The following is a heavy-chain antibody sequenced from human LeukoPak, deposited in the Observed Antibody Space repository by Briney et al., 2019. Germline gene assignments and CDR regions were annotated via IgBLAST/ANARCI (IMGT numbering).Heavy chain of an antibody. CDR2: VFYSGST. CDR3: ARLYKTGEGRFYFDC. D-gene: IGHD7-27*01. V-gene: IGHV4-39*01. CDR1: GGSVSSSPYY. J-gene: IGHJ4*02. Sequence: SETLSLTCTVSGGSVSSSPYYWGWIRQPPGKGLEWIGSVFYSGSTYYNPSLMSRVTISVDTSKNQFSLKLSSVTAADTAVYYCARLYKTGEGRFYFDCWGQGTLVTVSS.